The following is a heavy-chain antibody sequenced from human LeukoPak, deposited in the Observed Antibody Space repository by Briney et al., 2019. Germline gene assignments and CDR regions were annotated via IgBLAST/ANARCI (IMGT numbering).Heavy chain of an antibody. Sequence: PGGSLRLSCAASGFTVSSNCMSWVRQAPGRGLEWVSVIYSGGSTYYADSLKGRFTISRDNTKNTLHLQMNSLRAEDTAVYYCARDLAYYDYLWGDYRGAFDIWGQGTMVTVSS. CDR3: ARDLAYYDYLWGDYRGAFDI. D-gene: IGHD3-16*01. CDR1: GFTVSSNC. J-gene: IGHJ3*02. V-gene: IGHV3-66*01. CDR2: IYSGGST.